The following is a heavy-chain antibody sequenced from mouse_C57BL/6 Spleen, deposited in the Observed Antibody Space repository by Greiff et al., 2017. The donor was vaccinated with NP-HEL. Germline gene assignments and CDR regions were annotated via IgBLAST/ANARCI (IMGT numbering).Heavy chain of an antibody. Sequence: EVKLVESGPGMVKPSQSLSLTCTVTGYSITSGYDWHWIRHFPGNKLEWMGYISYSGSTNYNPSLKSRISITHDTSKNHFFLKLNSVTTEDTATYYCARGGLGRQDYYAMDYWGQGTSVTVSS. CDR2: ISYSGST. V-gene: IGHV3-1*01. J-gene: IGHJ4*01. CDR1: GYSITSGYD. CDR3: ARGGLGRQDYYAMDY. D-gene: IGHD4-1*01.